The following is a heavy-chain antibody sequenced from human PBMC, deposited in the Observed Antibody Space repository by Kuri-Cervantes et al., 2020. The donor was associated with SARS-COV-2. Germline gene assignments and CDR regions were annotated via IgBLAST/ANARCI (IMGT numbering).Heavy chain of an antibody. Sequence: ESLKISCTVSGGSISSSSYYWGWIRQPPGKGLEWIGSIYHSGSTHYKPSLKSRVTLSVDTSKNQFSLKLSSVTAADTAVYYCARYGPPRYYFDYWGQGTLVTVSS. J-gene: IGHJ4*02. D-gene: IGHD4-17*01. CDR2: IYHSGST. CDR3: ARYGPPRYYFDY. CDR1: GGSISSSSYY. V-gene: IGHV4-39*07.